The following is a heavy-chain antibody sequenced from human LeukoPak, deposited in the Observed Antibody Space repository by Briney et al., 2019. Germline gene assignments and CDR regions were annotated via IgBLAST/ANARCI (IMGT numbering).Heavy chain of an antibody. CDR3: ARGYYYDSSGYHLDY. D-gene: IGHD3-22*01. CDR2: ISSSNTYI. V-gene: IGHV3-21*01. J-gene: IGHJ4*02. Sequence: GGSLRLSCAASGFTFSSYSMNWVRQAPGKGLEWVSSISSSNTYIYDADSLKGRFTISRDNAKNSLYLQMNSLRAEDTAVYYCARGYYYDSSGYHLDYWGQGTLVTVSS. CDR1: GFTFSSYS.